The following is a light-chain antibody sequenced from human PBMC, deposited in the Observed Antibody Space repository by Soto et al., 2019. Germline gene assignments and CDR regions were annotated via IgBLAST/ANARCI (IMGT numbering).Light chain of an antibody. J-gene: IGKJ1*01. CDR2: AAS. CDR3: QQYNSYSTWT. V-gene: IGKV1-39*01. Sequence: DIQMTQSPSSLSASVGDRVTITCRTSQSISSSLNWYQQKPGKAPKFLIYAASSLQSGVPSRFSGSGSGTEFTLTISSLQPDDFATYYCQQYNSYSTWTFGQGTKVDIK. CDR1: QSISSS.